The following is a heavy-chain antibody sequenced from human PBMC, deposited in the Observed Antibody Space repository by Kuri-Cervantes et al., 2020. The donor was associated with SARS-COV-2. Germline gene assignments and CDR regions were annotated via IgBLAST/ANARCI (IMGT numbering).Heavy chain of an antibody. CDR2: INSDGSST. V-gene: IGHV3-74*01. J-gene: IGHJ4*02. CDR3: ARAIQIDY. CDR1: GFNFNITD. D-gene: IGHD3-3*01. Sequence: GGSLRLSCAASGFNFNITDMHWVRQAPGKGLVWVSRINSDGSSTSYADSVKGRFTISRDNAKNTLYLQMNSLRAEDTAVYYCARAIQIDYWGQGTLVTVSS.